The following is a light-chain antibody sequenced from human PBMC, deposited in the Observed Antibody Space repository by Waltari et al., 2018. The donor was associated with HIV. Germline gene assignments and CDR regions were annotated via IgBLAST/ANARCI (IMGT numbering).Light chain of an antibody. J-gene: IGLJ3*02. CDR3: TSFTSSSAWL. CDR2: DVT. Sequence: QSALTQPASVSGSLGQSITFSCTGTSSDIGGYDYVSWYQQHPGKAPKIIIFDVTNRPSGGSDRFSGPKSVNTASLTISGLQAEDEADYYCTSFTSSSAWLFGGGTKLTVL. CDR1: SSDIGGYDY. V-gene: IGLV2-14*03.